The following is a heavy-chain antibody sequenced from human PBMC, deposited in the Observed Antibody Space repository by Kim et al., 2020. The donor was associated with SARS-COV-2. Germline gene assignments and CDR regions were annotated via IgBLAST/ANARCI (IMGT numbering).Heavy chain of an antibody. V-gene: IGHV3-48*03. D-gene: IGHD4-17*01. CDR3: ARDVPGWTVTGPDY. CDR2: ISSSGSTI. J-gene: IGHJ4*02. CDR1: GFTFSSYE. Sequence: GGSLRLSCAASGFTFSSYEMNWVRQAPGKGLEWVSYISSSGSTIYYADSVKGRFTISRDNAKNSLYLQMNSLRAEDTAVYYCARDVPGWTVTGPDYWGQGTLVTVSS.